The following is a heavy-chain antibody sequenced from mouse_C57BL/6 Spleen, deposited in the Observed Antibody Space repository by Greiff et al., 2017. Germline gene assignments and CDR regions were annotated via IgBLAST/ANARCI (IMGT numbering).Heavy chain of an antibody. J-gene: IGHJ3*01. CDR2: IYPGSGST. CDR1: GYTFTSYW. CDR3: ARPQYYDYDAGFAY. Sequence: VQLQQPGAELVKPGASVKMSCKASGYTFTSYWITWVKQRPGQGLEWIGDIYPGSGSTNYNEKFKSKATLTVDTSSSTAYMQLSSLTSEDSAVYYCARPQYYDYDAGFAYWGQGTLVTVSA. V-gene: IGHV1-55*01. D-gene: IGHD2-4*01.